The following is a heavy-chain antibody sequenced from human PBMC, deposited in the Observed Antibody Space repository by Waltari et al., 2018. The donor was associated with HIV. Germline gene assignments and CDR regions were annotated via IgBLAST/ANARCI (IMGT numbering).Heavy chain of an antibody. V-gene: IGHV1-24*01. Sequence: QVPLVQSGAEVKKPGASVKVSCKVSGYTLSELSMHWVRQAPGKGLEWMGGFDPEQGKTIYAQNVQGRVTMTEDAATDTAYMGLSSLRSEDTAVYYCTTEGLYCSGGTCYSRFDPWGQGTLVTVSS. J-gene: IGHJ5*02. CDR1: GYTLSELS. CDR2: FDPEQGKT. D-gene: IGHD2-15*01. CDR3: TTEGLYCSGGTCYSRFDP.